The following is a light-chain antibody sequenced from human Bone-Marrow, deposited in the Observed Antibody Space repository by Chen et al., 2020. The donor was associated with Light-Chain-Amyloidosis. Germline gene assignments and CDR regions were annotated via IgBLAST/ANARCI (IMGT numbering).Light chain of an antibody. Sequence: QSALTQPASVSGSPGQSITISGTGTSSDVGGDNHVSRDQQHPDKAPKLMIYEVTNRPSWVPDRSSCTKSDSTASLTISELQTEDEADYYCSSYTLTNTLVFGSGTRVTVL. V-gene: IGLV2-14*01. CDR3: SSYTLTNTLV. CDR2: EVT. CDR1: SSDVGGDNH. J-gene: IGLJ1*01.